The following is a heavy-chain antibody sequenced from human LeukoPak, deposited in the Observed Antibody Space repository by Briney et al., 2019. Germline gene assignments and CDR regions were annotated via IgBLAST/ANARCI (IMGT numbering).Heavy chain of an antibody. V-gene: IGHV4-61*02. CDR1: GGSISSGSYY. Sequence: SETLSLTCTVSGGSISSGSYYWNWIRQPAGKGLEWIGRIYSSGSTNYNPSLKSRVTISVDTSKNQFSLNLSSVTAADTAVYYCARVDWLANYYYYMDVWGKGTTVTVSS. CDR2: IYSSGST. CDR3: ARVDWLANYYYYMDV. J-gene: IGHJ6*03. D-gene: IGHD2-21*01.